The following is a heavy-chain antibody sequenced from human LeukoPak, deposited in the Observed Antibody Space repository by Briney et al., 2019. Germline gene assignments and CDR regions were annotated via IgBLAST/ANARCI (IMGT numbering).Heavy chain of an antibody. CDR1: GYTFTSYD. CDR2: MNPNSGNT. Sequence: ASVKASCKASGYTFTSYDINWVRQATGQGLEWMGWMNPNSGNTGYAQKFQGRVTMTRNTSISTAYMELSSLRSEDTVVYYCARGRYYYDSSGYYPTDYWGQGTLVNVSS. D-gene: IGHD3-22*01. J-gene: IGHJ4*02. V-gene: IGHV1-8*01. CDR3: ARGRYYYDSSGYYPTDY.